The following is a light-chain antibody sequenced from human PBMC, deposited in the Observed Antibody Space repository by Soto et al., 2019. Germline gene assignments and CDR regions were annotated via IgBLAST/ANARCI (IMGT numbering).Light chain of an antibody. CDR1: QSVSNT. J-gene: IGKJ1*01. Sequence: EIVMTQSPATLSVSPGERATLSCRASQSVSNTLAWYQKKPGQAPRLLIYGASTRATGIPARFSGSGSGTEFTLTSSLLQYEDFAVYYCQQYNNWWTFGQGTRVEIK. CDR3: QQYNNWWT. CDR2: GAS. V-gene: IGKV3-15*01.